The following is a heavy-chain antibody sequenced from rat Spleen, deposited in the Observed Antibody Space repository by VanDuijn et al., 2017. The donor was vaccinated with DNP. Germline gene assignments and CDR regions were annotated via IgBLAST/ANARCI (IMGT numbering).Heavy chain of an antibody. CDR2: ISPSGGKT. D-gene: IGHD1-4*01. CDR3: ARYGYPYAMDA. Sequence: EVQLVESGGDLVQPGRSLKLSCAASGFTFSDYYMAWVRQAPAKGLEWVTSISPSGGKTYYRDSVKGRFTISRDNAENTVYLQMDSLRSEDTATYYCARYGYPYAMDAWGQGTSVTVSS. J-gene: IGHJ4*01. V-gene: IGHV5-25*01. CDR1: GFTFSDYY.